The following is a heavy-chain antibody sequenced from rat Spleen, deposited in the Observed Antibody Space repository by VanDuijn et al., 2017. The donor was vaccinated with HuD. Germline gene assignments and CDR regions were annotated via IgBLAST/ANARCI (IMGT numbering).Heavy chain of an antibody. J-gene: IGHJ2*01. Sequence: EVQLVATGGGLVQPGGSLKLSCAVSGFTFSSYWMSWVRQAPGKGLEWVSSITNSGGGTYYQDSVKGRFTIARDNADNTVYLQMNSLRSEDTATYYCAKDRESYGYTSFDYWGQGVMVTVSS. CDR2: ITNSGGGT. V-gene: IGHV5-58*01. CDR1: GFTFSSYW. CDR3: AKDRESYGYTSFDY. D-gene: IGHD1-9*01.